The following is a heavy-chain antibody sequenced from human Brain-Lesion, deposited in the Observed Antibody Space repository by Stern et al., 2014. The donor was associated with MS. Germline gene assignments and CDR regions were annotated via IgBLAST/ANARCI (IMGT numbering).Heavy chain of an antibody. D-gene: IGHD5-24*01. J-gene: IGHJ4*02. Sequence: DQLVESGGGVVQPGTSLRLSCAASGFTFSSYGMHWVRQAPGKGLEWVALAWYDGSTAYYTNSVKGRFTISRDNSKNTLSLQMNSLTAEDTAVYYCARGHIPYAYNYLFGYWGQGTLVTVSS. V-gene: IGHV3-33*01. CDR1: GFTFSSYG. CDR2: AWYDGSTA. CDR3: ARGHIPYAYNYLFGY.